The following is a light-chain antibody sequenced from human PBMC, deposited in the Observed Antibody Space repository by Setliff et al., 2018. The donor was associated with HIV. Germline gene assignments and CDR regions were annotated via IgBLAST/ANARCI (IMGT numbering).Light chain of an antibody. CDR2: DVS. J-gene: IGLJ1*01. CDR3: CSYTSSLTYV. Sequence: QSVLAQPASVSGSPGQSITISCSGSSSDVGSYNFVSWYQQHTGKAPQVIIYDVSRRPSGVSSRFSGSKSGNTASLTISGLQAEDQADYYCCSYTSSLTYVFGTGTKVTVL. V-gene: IGLV2-14*03. CDR1: SSDVGSYNF.